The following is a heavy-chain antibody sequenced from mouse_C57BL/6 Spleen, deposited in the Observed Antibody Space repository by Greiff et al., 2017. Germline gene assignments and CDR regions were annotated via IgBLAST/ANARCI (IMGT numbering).Heavy chain of an antibody. V-gene: IGHV5-6*01. CDR1: GFTFSSYG. D-gene: IGHD4-1*01. J-gene: IGHJ2*01. CDR3: ARHPANWDGCYCDY. CDR2: ISSGGSYT. Sequence: EVLLVESGGDLVKPGGSLKLSCAASGFTFSSYGMSWVRQTPDKRLEWVATISSGGSYTYYPASVKGRFTIPRDNAKNTLYLQMSSLEAEDTAMYYCARHPANWDGCYCDYWGRGTTLTVSS.